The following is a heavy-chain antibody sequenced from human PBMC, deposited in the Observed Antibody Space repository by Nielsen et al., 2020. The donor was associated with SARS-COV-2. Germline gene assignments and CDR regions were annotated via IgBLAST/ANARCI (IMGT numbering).Heavy chain of an antibody. CDR1: GFTFGDYA. D-gene: IGHD6-6*01. CDR2: IRSKAYGGTT. V-gene: IGHV3-49*03. CDR3: ARAFRVGARLDYFDD. Sequence: GESLKISCTASGFTFGDYAMSWFRQAPGKGLEWVGFIRSKAYGGTTEYAASVKGRFTISRDDSKSIAYLQMNSLRAEDTAVYYCARAFRVGARLDYFDDWGQGTLVTVSS. J-gene: IGHJ4*02.